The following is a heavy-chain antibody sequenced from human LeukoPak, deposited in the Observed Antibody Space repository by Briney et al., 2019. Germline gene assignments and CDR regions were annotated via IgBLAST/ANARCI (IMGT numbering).Heavy chain of an antibody. Sequence: GGSLRLSCAASGFTFSSYWMSWVRQAPGKGLEWVANIKQDGSEKYYVDSVKGRFTISRDNAKNSLYLQMNSLRAEDTAVYYCARDSTVVTTARGGYFDYWGQGTLVTVSS. CDR3: ARDSTVVTTARGGYFDY. V-gene: IGHV3-7*03. D-gene: IGHD4-23*01. CDR2: IKQDGSEK. CDR1: GFTFSSYW. J-gene: IGHJ4*02.